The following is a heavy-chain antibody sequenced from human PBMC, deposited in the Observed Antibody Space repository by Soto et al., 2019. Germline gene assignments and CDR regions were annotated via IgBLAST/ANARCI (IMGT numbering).Heavy chain of an antibody. CDR3: ARGSESYYSANWFDP. J-gene: IGHJ5*02. CDR2: IHYSGST. Sequence: SETLSLTCTVSGDSITSYYWSWLRQPPGKGPEWIGYIHYSGSTNYNPSLKSRVTISVDTSKNQFSLKLNSVTAADTAVYYCARGSESYYSANWFDPWGQGTLVTVSS. CDR1: GDSITSYY. V-gene: IGHV4-59*01. D-gene: IGHD3-10*01.